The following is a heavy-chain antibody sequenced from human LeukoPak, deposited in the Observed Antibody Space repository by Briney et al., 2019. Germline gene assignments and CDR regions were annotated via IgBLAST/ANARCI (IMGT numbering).Heavy chain of an antibody. CDR2: IYYSGST. CDR1: GGSISSYY. J-gene: IGHJ2*01. D-gene: IGHD3/OR15-3a*01. V-gene: IGHV4-59*04. Sequence: SETLSLTCTVSGGSISSYYWSWIRQPPGKGLEWTGNIYYSGSTYYNPSLKSRVTISVDTSKNQFSLKLSSETAADTAVYYCAGLINWYFDLWGRGTLVTVSS. CDR3: AGLINWYFDL.